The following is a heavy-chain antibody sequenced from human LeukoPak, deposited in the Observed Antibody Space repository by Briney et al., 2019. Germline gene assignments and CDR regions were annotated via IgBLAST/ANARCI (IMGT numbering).Heavy chain of an antibody. V-gene: IGHV4-39*01. Sequence: SETLSLTCTVSGGSISSSSYYWGWIRQPPGKGLEWIGSIYYSGSTYYNPSLKSRVTISVDTSKNQFSLKLSSVTAADTAVYYCARLGNYGDFSYFDYWGQGTLVTVSS. CDR1: GGSISSSSYY. D-gene: IGHD4-17*01. CDR3: ARLGNYGDFSYFDY. CDR2: IYYSGST. J-gene: IGHJ4*02.